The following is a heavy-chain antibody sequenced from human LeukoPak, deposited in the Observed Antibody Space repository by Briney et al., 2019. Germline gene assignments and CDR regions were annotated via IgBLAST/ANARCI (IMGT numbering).Heavy chain of an antibody. CDR2: ISSSSSTI. V-gene: IGHV3-48*04. Sequence: GGSLRLSCAASGFTFSSYSMNWVRQAPGKGLGWGSYISSSSSTIYYADSVKGRFTISRYNAKNSLYLQMNSLRAEDTAVYYCARDLRGYDSSGYDHGGYWGQGTLVTVSS. CDR1: GFTFSSYS. CDR3: ARDLRGYDSSGYDHGGY. D-gene: IGHD3-22*01. J-gene: IGHJ4*02.